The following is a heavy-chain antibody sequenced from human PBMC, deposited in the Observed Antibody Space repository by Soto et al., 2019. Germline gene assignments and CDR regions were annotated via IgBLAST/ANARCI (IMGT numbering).Heavy chain of an antibody. V-gene: IGHV3-23*01. Sequence: LRLSCAASGFTFSSYSMSWVRQAPGKGLEWVSGFRSGGDDGTTYYADSVKGRFTISRDNSKNTLFLQMNSLRAEDTAIYYCAKKVNSGPGSQYFDYWGQGTLVTVSS. D-gene: IGHD3-10*01. CDR2: FRSGGDDGTT. J-gene: IGHJ4*02. CDR1: GFTFSSYS. CDR3: AKKVNSGPGSQYFDY.